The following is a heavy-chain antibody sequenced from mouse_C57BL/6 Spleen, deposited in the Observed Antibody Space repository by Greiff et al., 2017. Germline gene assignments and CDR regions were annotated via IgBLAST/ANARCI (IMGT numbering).Heavy chain of an antibody. Sequence: QVQLQQPGTELVKPGASVKLSCKASGYTFTSYWMHWVKQRPGQGLEWIGNINPSNGGTNYNEKFKSKATLTVDKSSSTAYMQLSSLTSEDSAVYYCVLITTVVATPYYAMDDWGQGTSVTVSS. CDR1: GYTFTSYW. D-gene: IGHD1-1*01. J-gene: IGHJ4*01. V-gene: IGHV1-53*01. CDR2: INPSNGGT. CDR3: VLITTVVATPYYAMDD.